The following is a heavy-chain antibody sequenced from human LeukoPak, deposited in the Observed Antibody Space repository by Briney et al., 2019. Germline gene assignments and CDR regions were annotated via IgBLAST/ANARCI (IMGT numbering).Heavy chain of an antibody. CDR3: ASDVTVAAVRMAFDA. Sequence: SVKVSCKASGGIFTNYAFSWVRQAPGQGLEWMGRIVPILGVAIYPQKFQDRVTITADKSTSTAYMEVTSLTSDDTAMYYCASDVTVAAVRMAFDAWGRGTMVTVSS. CDR1: GGIFTNYA. J-gene: IGHJ3*01. D-gene: IGHD2-15*01. CDR2: IVPILGVA. V-gene: IGHV1-69*04.